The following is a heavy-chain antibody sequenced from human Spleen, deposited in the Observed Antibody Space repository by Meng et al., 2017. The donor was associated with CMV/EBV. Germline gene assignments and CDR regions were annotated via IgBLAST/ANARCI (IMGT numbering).Heavy chain of an antibody. V-gene: IGHV3-13*01. D-gene: IGHD2-2*01. CDR1: GFTFRSYD. Sequence: GESLKISCAASGFTFRSYDMHWVRQATGKGLECVSPIRTAGGTYYPGSVKGRFTISRENAKNSLYLQMNSLRAGDTAVYYCARPGAYAYGMDVWGQGTTVTVSS. CDR3: ARPGAYAYGMDV. CDR2: IRTAGGT. J-gene: IGHJ6*02.